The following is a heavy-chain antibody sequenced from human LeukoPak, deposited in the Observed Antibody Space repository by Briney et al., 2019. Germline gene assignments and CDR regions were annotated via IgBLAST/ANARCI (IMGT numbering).Heavy chain of an antibody. V-gene: IGHV3-48*04. CDR3: ARAVLSGYDSPHDY. J-gene: IGHJ4*02. D-gene: IGHD5-12*01. CDR2: ISKSSSSI. Sequence: GGSLRLSCAASGFTFSSYNMNWVRQAPGEGLEWISYISKSSSSIYYAESVKGRFTISRDNAKNSLYLQMDSLRAEDTAAYYCARAVLSGYDSPHDYWGQGTLVTVSS. CDR1: GFTFSSYN.